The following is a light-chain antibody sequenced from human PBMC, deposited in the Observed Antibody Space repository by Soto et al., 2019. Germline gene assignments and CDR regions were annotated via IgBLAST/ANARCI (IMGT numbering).Light chain of an antibody. V-gene: IGKV1-17*03. CDR2: AVS. CDR3: LKHNSYPWK. Sequence: DIQVTHSPSSMSDSVVDRVTITFLASQDISHSLAWFQQKPGKVPKRLIFAVSNLESGVPSRFRGSGSGTEFTLTITSLQPEDFATYYCLKHNSYPWKFGQGTKVDIK. CDR1: QDISHS. J-gene: IGKJ1*01.